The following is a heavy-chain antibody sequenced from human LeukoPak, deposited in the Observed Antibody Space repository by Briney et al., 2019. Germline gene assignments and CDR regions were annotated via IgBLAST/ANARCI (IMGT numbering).Heavy chain of an antibody. V-gene: IGHV3-23*01. CDR1: GFTFSTYS. D-gene: IGHD6-19*01. CDR2: IYNSGAKI. Sequence: PGGSLRLSCAASGFTFSTYSMTWVRQGPGKGLEWVSSIYNSGAKIFYADSVKGRFTISRDNSKNTLYLQMNSLRVEDTAVYYCAKDVAPDSGWDLNYWGQGTLVTVSS. CDR3: AKDVAPDSGWDLNY. J-gene: IGHJ4*02.